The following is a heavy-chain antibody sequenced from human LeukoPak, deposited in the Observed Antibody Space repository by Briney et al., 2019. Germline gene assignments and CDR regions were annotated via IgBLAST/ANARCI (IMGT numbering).Heavy chain of an antibody. D-gene: IGHD1-26*01. CDR3: AKDEGAPYYFDY. CDR2: IRYDGSNK. J-gene: IGHJ4*02. V-gene: IGHV3-30*02. CDR1: GFTFSSYG. Sequence: GGSLRLSCAASGFTFSSYGMHWVRQAPGKGLEWVAFIRYDGSNKYYADSVKGRFTISRDNSKNTLYLQMNSLRAEDTAVYYCAKDEGAPYYFDYWGQGTLVTVSS.